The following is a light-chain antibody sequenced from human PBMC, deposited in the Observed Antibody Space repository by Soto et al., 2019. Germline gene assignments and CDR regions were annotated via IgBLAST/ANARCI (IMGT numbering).Light chain of an antibody. J-gene: IGLJ1*01. Sequence: QSALTQPASVSGSPGQSITISCTGTSSDVGGYNYVSWYQQHPGKAPKLMIYDVSNRPSGVSNRFSGSKSGNTASLTISGLQAEDEADYYCSSYTSSSTLLYVFGTGTQLPVL. CDR3: SSYTSSSTLLYV. CDR2: DVS. V-gene: IGLV2-14*01. CDR1: SSDVGGYNY.